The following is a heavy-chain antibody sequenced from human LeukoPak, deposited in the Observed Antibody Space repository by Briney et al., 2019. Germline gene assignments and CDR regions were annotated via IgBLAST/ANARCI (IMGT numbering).Heavy chain of an antibody. D-gene: IGHD1-26*01. CDR1: GYTFNSYD. Sequence: ASVKVSCKASGYTFNSYDIHWVRQAPGQRPEWMGGINGGSGRTKYLQKLQGRVTITRDTSANTAFMELSSLRSEDTAVYYCARVSGRYQDFFENWGQGTLVTVSS. V-gene: IGHV1-3*01. CDR2: INGGSGRT. J-gene: IGHJ4*02. CDR3: ARVSGRYQDFFEN.